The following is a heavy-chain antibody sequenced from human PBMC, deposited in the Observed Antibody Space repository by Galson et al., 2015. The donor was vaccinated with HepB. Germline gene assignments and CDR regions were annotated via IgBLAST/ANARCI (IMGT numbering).Heavy chain of an antibody. D-gene: IGHD3-10*01. V-gene: IGHV4-34*01. J-gene: IGHJ6*03. CDR3: ARGRRSLVRGRIVASHYYYDMDV. CDR2: IKHSGST. CDR1: GGSFSGYY. Sequence: TLSLTFAVYGGSFSGYYWSWIRQPPGKGLEWIGEIKHSGSTNYNPSLKSRVPISVDTSKNQFSLKLNSVTAADTAVYYCARGRRSLVRGRIVASHYYYDMDVWGKGTTVTVSS.